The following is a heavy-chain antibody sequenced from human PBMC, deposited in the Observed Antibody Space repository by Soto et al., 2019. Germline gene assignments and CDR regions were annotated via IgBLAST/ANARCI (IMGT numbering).Heavy chain of an antibody. CDR2: ISSSSSTI. CDR3: ARGTAEQWLVRNYYYYGMDV. J-gene: IGHJ6*02. Sequence: WGSLRLSCAASGFTFSSYSMNWVRQAPGKGLEWVSYISSSSSTIYYADSVKGRFTISRDNAKNSLYLQMNSLRDEDTAVYYCARGTAEQWLVRNYYYYGMDVWGQGTTVTVSS. V-gene: IGHV3-48*02. D-gene: IGHD6-19*01. CDR1: GFTFSSYS.